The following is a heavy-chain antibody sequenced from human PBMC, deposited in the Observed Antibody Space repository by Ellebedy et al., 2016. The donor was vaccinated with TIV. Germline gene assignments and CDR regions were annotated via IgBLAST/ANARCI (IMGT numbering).Heavy chain of an antibody. D-gene: IGHD5-24*01. CDR3: SKDAREKAQISWEHES. J-gene: IGHJ5*02. Sequence: PGGSLRLSCAASGFTFSSYAMSWVRQAPGKGLEWVSTISPTGSRTYYADSVEGRFTISRDNSKKTLYLQMNSRRAEDTDVYYCSKDAREKAQISWEHESWGQGTLGTVSS. CDR2: ISPTGSRT. V-gene: IGHV3-23*01. CDR1: GFTFSSYA.